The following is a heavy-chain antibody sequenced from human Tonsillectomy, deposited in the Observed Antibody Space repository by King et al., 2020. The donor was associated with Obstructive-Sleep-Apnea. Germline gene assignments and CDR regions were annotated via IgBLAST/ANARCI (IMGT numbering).Heavy chain of an antibody. V-gene: IGHV3-30-3*01. D-gene: IGHD1-1*01. CDR2: ISYDGSNK. Sequence: VQLVESGGGVVQPGRSLRLSCAASGFTFSSYAMHWVRQAPGKGLEWVAVISYDGSNKYYADSVKGRFTVSRDNSKNTLYLQMNSLRAEDTAVYYCEVKLARGYYFDYWGQGTLVTVSS. CDR3: EVKLARGYYFDY. CDR1: GFTFSSYA. J-gene: IGHJ4*02.